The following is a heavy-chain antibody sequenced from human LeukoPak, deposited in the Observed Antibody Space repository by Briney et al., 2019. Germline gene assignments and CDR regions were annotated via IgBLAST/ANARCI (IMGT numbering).Heavy chain of an antibody. V-gene: IGHV1-46*01. CDR1: GYSFTSYY. CDR2: INPSGGST. J-gene: IGHJ4*02. Sequence: ASVKVSCKACGYSFTSYYMHWVRQGPGQGLEWVGIINPSGGSTSYAQKFQGRVTMTRDTSTSTIYMELSSLRSEDTAVYYCGRDFRDSLDYWGQGTLVTVSS. CDR3: GRDFRDSLDY.